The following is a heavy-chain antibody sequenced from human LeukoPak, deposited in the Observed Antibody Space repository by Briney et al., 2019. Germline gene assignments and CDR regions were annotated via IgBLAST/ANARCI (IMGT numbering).Heavy chain of an antibody. J-gene: IGHJ4*02. CDR2: IWYDGSNK. D-gene: IGHD2/OR15-2a*01. V-gene: IGHV3-33*06. Sequence: GGSLRLSCAASGFTFSSYGMHWVRQAPGKGLEWVAVIWYDGSNKYYADSVKGRFTISRDNSKNTLYLQMNSLRAEDTAVYYCAKGQASGPIDVYYWGQGTLVTVSS. CDR1: GFTFSSYG. CDR3: AKGQASGPIDVYY.